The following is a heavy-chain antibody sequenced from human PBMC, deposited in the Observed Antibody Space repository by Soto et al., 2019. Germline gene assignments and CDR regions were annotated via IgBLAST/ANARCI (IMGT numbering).Heavy chain of an antibody. CDR3: AKGLLNGRWYAAD. CDR1: GFTFSNCF. D-gene: IGHD6-13*01. J-gene: IGHJ4*02. Sequence: GGSLRLSCETSGFTFSNCFMTWVRQPPGKRLEWVSVITTNGHTDYADSVKGRFTISRDNSKNTVYLQMNSLRAEDTAVYYCAKGLLNGRWYAADWGQGTLVTVSS. CDR2: ITTNGHT. V-gene: IGHV3-23*01.